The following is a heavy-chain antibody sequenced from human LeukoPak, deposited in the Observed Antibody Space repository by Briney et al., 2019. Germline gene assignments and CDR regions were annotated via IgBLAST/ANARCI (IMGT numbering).Heavy chain of an antibody. V-gene: IGHV4-59*12. CDR2: VYYSGNT. J-gene: IGHJ3*02. CDR3: ARGRDGYNLNAFDI. D-gene: IGHD5-24*01. CDR1: GGSINGYY. Sequence: SETLSLTCTVSGGSINGYYWSWIRQPPGKGLEWIGYVYYSGNTNYNPSLKSRVTISVDTSKNQFSLKLSSVTVADTAVYYCARGRDGYNLNAFDIWGQGTMVTVSS.